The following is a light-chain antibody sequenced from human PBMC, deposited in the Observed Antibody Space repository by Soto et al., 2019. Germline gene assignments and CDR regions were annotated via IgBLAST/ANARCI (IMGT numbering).Light chain of an antibody. V-gene: IGKV3-20*01. CDR1: QSVSSSY. J-gene: IGKJ2*01. Sequence: EIVLTQSPGTLSLSPGERATLSCRASQSVSSSYLAWYQQKPGQAPRLLIYGASSRATGIPDMFSGSGSGTDFTLTISSLEPEDFAVYYCQQYGNSPYTFGQGTKLEIK. CDR3: QQYGNSPYT. CDR2: GAS.